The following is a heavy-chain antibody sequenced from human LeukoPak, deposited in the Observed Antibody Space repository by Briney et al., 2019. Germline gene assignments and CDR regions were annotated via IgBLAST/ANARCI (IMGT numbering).Heavy chain of an antibody. CDR1: GYTFTSYG. Sequence: ASVKVSXKASGYTFTSYGISWVRQAPGQGLEWMGWLSAYNGNTNYAQKLQGRVTMTTDTSASTAYMELRSLRSDDTAVYYCARDRPADYDFWSGYSPFDYWGQGTLVTVSS. J-gene: IGHJ4*02. CDR2: LSAYNGNT. D-gene: IGHD3-3*01. V-gene: IGHV1-18*01. CDR3: ARDRPADYDFWSGYSPFDY.